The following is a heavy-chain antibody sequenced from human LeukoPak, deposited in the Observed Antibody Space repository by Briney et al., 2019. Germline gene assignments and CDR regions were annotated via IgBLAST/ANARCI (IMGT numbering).Heavy chain of an antibody. J-gene: IGHJ4*02. Sequence: GGFLRLSCTTSGFTFSSYSMNWVRQAPGRGLEWVSSISIWSNYIYYADSVKGRFTVSRDNAQNSLFLQMNSLRVEDTAVYYCATGRYCTGDTCNERVDYWGQGTLVTVSS. V-gene: IGHV3-21*01. CDR3: ATGRYCTGDTCNERVDY. CDR2: ISIWSNYI. D-gene: IGHD2-8*02. CDR1: GFTFSSYS.